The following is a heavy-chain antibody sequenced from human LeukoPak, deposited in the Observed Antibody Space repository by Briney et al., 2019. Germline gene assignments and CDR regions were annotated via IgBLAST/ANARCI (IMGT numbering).Heavy chain of an antibody. Sequence: ASVKVSCTASGYTFTGYYMHWVRQAPGQGLEWMGWINPNSGGTNYAQKFQGRVTMTRDTSISTAYMELSRLRSDDTAVYYCARALGTYDSGHYFDYWGQGTLVTVSS. CDR1: GYTFTGYY. V-gene: IGHV1-2*02. J-gene: IGHJ4*02. CDR3: ARALGTYDSGHYFDY. D-gene: IGHD3-22*01. CDR2: INPNSGGT.